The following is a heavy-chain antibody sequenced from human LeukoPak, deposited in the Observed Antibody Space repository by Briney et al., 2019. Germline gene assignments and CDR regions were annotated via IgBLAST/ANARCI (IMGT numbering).Heavy chain of an antibody. J-gene: IGHJ6*03. CDR3: ARGSGDFWSTPTFYYYMDV. Sequence: SETLSLTCTVSGGSISSYYWSWIRQPPGKGLEWIGYIYYSVSTNYNPSLKGRVTISVDTSKNKFSLKLSSVTAADTAVYYCARGSGDFWSTPTFYYYMDVWGKGTTVTVSS. CDR2: IYYSVST. D-gene: IGHD3-3*01. CDR1: GGSISSYY. V-gene: IGHV4-59*01.